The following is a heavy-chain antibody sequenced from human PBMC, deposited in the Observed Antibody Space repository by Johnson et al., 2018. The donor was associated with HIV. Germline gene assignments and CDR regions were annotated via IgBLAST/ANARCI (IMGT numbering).Heavy chain of an antibody. CDR3: ARVGVSGYDLAAFDI. V-gene: IGHV3-66*03. CDR2: IYSGGST. J-gene: IGHJ3*02. Sequence: VQLVESGGGLIQPGGSLRLSCAASGFTVSSNYMSWVRQAPGQGLEWVSVIYSGGSTYYADSVQGRFTISRDNSKNTLYLQMNSLRTEDTAIYYCARVGVSGYDLAAFDIWGRGTMVTVSS. D-gene: IGHD5-12*01. CDR1: GFTVSSNY.